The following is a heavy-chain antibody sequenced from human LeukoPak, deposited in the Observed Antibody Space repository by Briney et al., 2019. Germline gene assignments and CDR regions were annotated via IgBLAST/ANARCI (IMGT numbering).Heavy chain of an antibody. CDR2: INHSGST. Sequence: PSETLSLTCAVYGGSFSGYYWSWIRQPPGKGLEWIGEINHSGSTNYNPSLKSRVTISVDTSKNQFSLKLSSVTAADTAVYYCARLRLGELSLSYYVDYWGQGTLVTVSS. CDR3: ARLRLGELSLSYYVDY. V-gene: IGHV4-34*01. J-gene: IGHJ4*02. CDR1: GGSFSGYY. D-gene: IGHD3-16*02.